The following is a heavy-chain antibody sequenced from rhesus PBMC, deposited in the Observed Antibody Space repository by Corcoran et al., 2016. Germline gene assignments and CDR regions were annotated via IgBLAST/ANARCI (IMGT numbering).Heavy chain of an antibody. CDR3: ARDAPYGNNPTYLYFDI. Sequence: QVQLQESGPGLVKPSETLSLTCAVSGASIRSYWWTWIRQPPGKGLEWIGEIDGKSGNNDHNSSLKSGGTNSRDASKNQFSLKLSAVTAADTAVYYCARDAPYGNNPTYLYFDIWGPGTPITISS. V-gene: IGHV4-80*01. D-gene: IGHD4-17*01. CDR2: IDGKSGNN. CDR1: GASIRSYW. J-gene: IGHJ2*01.